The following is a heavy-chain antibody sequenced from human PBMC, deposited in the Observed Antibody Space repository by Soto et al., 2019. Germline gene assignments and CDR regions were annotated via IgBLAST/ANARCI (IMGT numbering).Heavy chain of an antibody. CDR1: GGSIGSGGYY. J-gene: IGHJ3*02. CDR3: AKVSITMIVVTHCAFDI. V-gene: IGHV4-31*03. Sequence: PSETLSLTCTVSGGSIGSGGYYWSWIRQHPGKGPEWIGYIYYSGSTYYNPSLKSRVTISVDTSKNQFSLKLSSVTAADTAVYYCAKVSITMIVVTHCAFDIWGQGTMVTVSS. CDR2: IYYSGST. D-gene: IGHD3-22*01.